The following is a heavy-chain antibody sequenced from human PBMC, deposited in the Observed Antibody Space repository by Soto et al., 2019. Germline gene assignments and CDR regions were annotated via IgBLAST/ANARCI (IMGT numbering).Heavy chain of an antibody. J-gene: IGHJ4*02. CDR1: GFTFSSYA. Sequence: GGSLRLSCAASGFTFSSYAMHWVRQALGKGLEWVAVISYDGSNKYYADSVKGRFTISRDNSKNTLYLQMNSLRAEDTAVYYCARDLRSITGKLAHFDYWGQGTLVTVSS. CDR2: ISYDGSNK. CDR3: ARDLRSITGKLAHFDY. D-gene: IGHD1-20*01. V-gene: IGHV3-30-3*01.